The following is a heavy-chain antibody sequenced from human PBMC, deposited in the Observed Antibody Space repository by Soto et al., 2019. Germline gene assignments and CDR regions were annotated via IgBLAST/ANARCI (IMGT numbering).Heavy chain of an antibody. D-gene: IGHD3-16*01. V-gene: IGHV4-31*03. CDR2: IYYSGST. Sequence: KPSETLSLTCTVSGGSISSGGYYWSWIRQHPGKGLEWIGYIYYSGSTYYNPSLKSRVTISVDTSKNQFSLKLSSVTAADTAVYYCARVTEGGNDAFDIWGQGTMVTVSS. CDR3: ARVTEGGNDAFDI. J-gene: IGHJ3*02. CDR1: GGSISSGGYY.